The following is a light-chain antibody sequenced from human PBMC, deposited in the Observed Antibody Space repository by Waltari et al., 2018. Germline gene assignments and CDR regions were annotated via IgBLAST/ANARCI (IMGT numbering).Light chain of an antibody. J-gene: IGLJ3*02. CDR2: DDS. V-gene: IGLV3-21*01. Sequence: SYVLTQPPSVSVAPRKTAKITCGGKNIAALSVHWYQQRPGRAPVVVIQDDSDRPSGILERFSGSNSGNTATLTSSGVEAGDEADYYCQVGHSSGGVFGGGTRLTVL. CDR1: NIAALS. CDR3: QVGHSSGGV.